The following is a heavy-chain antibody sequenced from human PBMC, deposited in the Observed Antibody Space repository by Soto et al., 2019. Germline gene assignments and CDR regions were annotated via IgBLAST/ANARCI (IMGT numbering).Heavy chain of an antibody. D-gene: IGHD6-19*01. V-gene: IGHV3-23*01. Sequence: VQLLASGGGLVQPGGSLSLSCAASGFTFRGSAMTWVRQAPGTWLEYVSSITSSGSEVFHAASVKGRFTMSRDNSKNMLYRQMNSLRAEDTAVYYWAKEGYDGGWYWDSGGQGALVTGSS. CDR2: ITSSGSEV. CDR1: GFTFRGSA. J-gene: IGHJ4*02. CDR3: AKEGYDGGWYWDS.